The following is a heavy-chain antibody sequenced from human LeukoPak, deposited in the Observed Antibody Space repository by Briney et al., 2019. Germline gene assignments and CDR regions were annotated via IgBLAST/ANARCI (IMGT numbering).Heavy chain of an antibody. D-gene: IGHD2-2*02. CDR1: GFTFSSYA. CDR2: ISSSGSTI. Sequence: GGSLRLSCAASGFTFSSYAMSWVRQAPGKGLEWVSYISSSGSTIYYADSVKGRFTISRDNAKNSLYLQMNSLRAEDTAVYYCARGYYYCSSTSCYTAFYYYMDVWGKGTTVTVSS. CDR3: ARGYYYCSSTSCYTAFYYYMDV. J-gene: IGHJ6*03. V-gene: IGHV3-48*04.